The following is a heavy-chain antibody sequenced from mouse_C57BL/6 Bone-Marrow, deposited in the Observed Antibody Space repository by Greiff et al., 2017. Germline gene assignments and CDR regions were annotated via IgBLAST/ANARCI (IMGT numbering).Heavy chain of an antibody. CDR1: GFNIKDDY. CDR3: TRIAY. J-gene: IGHJ3*01. Sequence: VQLQQSGAELVRPGASVKLSCTASGFNIKDDYMHWVKQRPEQGLEWIGWIDPENGDTAYASKFQGKATITVDTSSNTAYLHLSSLTSEDTAVYYCTRIAYWGQGTLVTVSA. CDR2: IDPENGDT. V-gene: IGHV14-4*01.